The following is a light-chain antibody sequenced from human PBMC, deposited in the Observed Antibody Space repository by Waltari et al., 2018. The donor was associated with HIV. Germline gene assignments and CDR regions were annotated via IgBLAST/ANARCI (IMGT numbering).Light chain of an antibody. V-gene: IGKV3-15*01. CDR1: HSIFNN. J-gene: IGKJ4*01. CDR2: GAS. Sequence: ILMTQSPATVSVSPGERVTLSCTASHSIFNNVAWYQQRRGQAPRLVIYGASTRVTCDPDRFSGSGSGTEFTLTISSVQSEDFALYFCQQYNDWLALTFGGGTKVEV. CDR3: QQYNDWLALT.